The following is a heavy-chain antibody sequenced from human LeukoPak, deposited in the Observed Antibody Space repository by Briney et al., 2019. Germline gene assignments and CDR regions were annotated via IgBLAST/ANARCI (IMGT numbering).Heavy chain of an antibody. CDR2: FAGSDTTK. CDR3: TTLGYHLDS. V-gene: IGHV3-48*03. Sequence: GGSLRLSCAASGFDFGAYEMNWVRQAPGKGLEWVAYFAGSDTTKYYADSVRGRFTISRDNAKNSLYLQMNSLRTEDTALYYCTTLGYHLDSWGQGTLVTVSS. D-gene: IGHD3-22*01. J-gene: IGHJ4*02. CDR1: GFDFGAYE.